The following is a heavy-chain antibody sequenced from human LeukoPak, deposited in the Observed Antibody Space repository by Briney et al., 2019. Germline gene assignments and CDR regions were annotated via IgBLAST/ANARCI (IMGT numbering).Heavy chain of an antibody. CDR3: ARGQKYYYDSSGYSGYYFDY. J-gene: IGHJ4*02. CDR1: GYTFTSYD. D-gene: IGHD3-22*01. CDR2: MNPNSGNT. V-gene: IGHV1-8*01. Sequence: ASVKVSCKASGYTFTSYDINWVRQATGQGLEWMGWMNPNSGNTGYAQKFQGRVTMTRNTSISTAYMELSSLRSEDTAVYYCARGQKYYYDSSGYSGYYFDYWGQGTLVTVSS.